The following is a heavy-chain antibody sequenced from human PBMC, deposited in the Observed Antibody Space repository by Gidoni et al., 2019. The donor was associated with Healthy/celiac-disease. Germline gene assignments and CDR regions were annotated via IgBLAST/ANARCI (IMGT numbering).Heavy chain of an antibody. CDR2: ISGSGGST. CDR1: GCTFSSYA. CDR3: AKSEVRGVITPDY. J-gene: IGHJ4*02. Sequence: EVQLLESGGGLVQPGGSLRLSCAASGCTFSSYAMSWVRQAPGKGLEWFSAISGSGGSTYYADSVKGRFTISRDNSKNTLYLQMNSLRAEDTAVYYCAKSEVRGVITPDYWGQGTLVTVSS. V-gene: IGHV3-23*01. D-gene: IGHD3-10*01.